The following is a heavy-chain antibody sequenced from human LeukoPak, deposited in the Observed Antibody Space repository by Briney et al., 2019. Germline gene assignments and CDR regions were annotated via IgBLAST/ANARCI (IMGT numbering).Heavy chain of an antibody. CDR3: VNQISGWVY. J-gene: IGHJ4*02. D-gene: IGHD6-19*01. Sequence: GGSLRLSCSASGFTFSTLPMHWVRQAPGKGLEYVSGSSSNGGRTYYADSVKGRFTISRDNSKNTLYLQMSSRRPEDTAVYYCVNQISGWVYWGQGTLVTVSS. CDR2: SSSNGGRT. V-gene: IGHV3-64D*06. CDR1: GFTFSTLP.